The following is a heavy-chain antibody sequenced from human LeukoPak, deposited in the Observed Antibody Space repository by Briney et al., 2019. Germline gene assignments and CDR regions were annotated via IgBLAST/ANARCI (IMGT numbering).Heavy chain of an antibody. Sequence: SETLSLTCAVYGGSFSGYYWSWIRQPPGKGLEWIGEINHSGSTNYNPSLKSRVTISVDTSKNQFSLKLSSVTAADTAVYYCAGGWIQLWLRHAYYFDYWGQGTLVTVSS. J-gene: IGHJ4*02. CDR1: GGSFSGYY. D-gene: IGHD5-18*01. V-gene: IGHV4-34*01. CDR3: AGGWIQLWLRHAYYFDY. CDR2: INHSGST.